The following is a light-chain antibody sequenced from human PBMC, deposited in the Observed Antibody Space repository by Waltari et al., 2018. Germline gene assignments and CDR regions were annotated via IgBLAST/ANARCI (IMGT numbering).Light chain of an antibody. V-gene: IGLV2-23*01. CDR2: GGS. CDR1: SSDVGRYKF. Sequence: QSALTQPASVSGSPGQSITISCTGSSSDVGRYKFVYWYQQHPGKAPQLMIYGGSQRPSGVSNRLAGSKSGNTASLTISGLRAEDEADYYCCSYAGSSPHVIFGGGTKLTVL. J-gene: IGLJ2*01. CDR3: CSYAGSSPHVI.